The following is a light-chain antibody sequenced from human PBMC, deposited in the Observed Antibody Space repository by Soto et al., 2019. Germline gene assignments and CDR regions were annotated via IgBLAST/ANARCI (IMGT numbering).Light chain of an antibody. V-gene: IGKV1-5*01. Sequence: DIQMTQSPCTLSASVGDRVTITCRASQSISSWLAWYQQKPGKAPKLLIYDASSLESGVPSRFSGSGSGTEFTLSSSSLQPDDFETYYCQQYNSYFTFGQGTKVEIK. J-gene: IGKJ1*01. CDR3: QQYNSYFT. CDR2: DAS. CDR1: QSISSW.